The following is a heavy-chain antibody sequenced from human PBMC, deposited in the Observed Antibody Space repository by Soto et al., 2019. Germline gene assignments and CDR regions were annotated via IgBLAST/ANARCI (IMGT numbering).Heavy chain of an antibody. J-gene: IGHJ5*02. Sequence: EVQLVESGGGLVQPGGSLRLSCEASGFTFSSYSMNWVRQAPGKGLEWVSYISSSSSTIYYADSVKGRFTISRDNAKNSLYLQMNSLRDEDTAVYYCAREIPSRGAGWFDPWGQGTLVTVSS. D-gene: IGHD3-10*01. CDR1: GFTFSSYS. CDR3: AREIPSRGAGWFDP. V-gene: IGHV3-48*02. CDR2: ISSSSSTI.